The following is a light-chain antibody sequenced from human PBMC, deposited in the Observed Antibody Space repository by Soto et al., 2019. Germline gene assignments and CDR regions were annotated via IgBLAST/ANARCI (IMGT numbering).Light chain of an antibody. V-gene: IGLV6-57*03. J-gene: IGLJ3*02. Sequence: NFMLTQPHSVSESPGKTVTISCTRSSGTIASNYVQWYQQRPGSVPTTVIYEDNQRPSWVPDRFSGSTDSSSNSASLTISGLKTEDEADYYCQSYDSSNHAVFGGGTKLTVL. CDR3: QSYDSSNHAV. CDR2: EDN. CDR1: SGTIASNY.